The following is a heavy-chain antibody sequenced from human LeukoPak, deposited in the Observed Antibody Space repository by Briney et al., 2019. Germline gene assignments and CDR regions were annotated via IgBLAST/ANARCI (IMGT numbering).Heavy chain of an antibody. CDR3: ARLRSAAFDY. J-gene: IGHJ4*02. D-gene: IGHD2-2*01. CDR2: IYYSGST. Sequence: PSETLSLTCTVSGGSISSSSYYWGWIRQPPGKGLEWIGSIYYSGSTYYHPSLKSRVTISVNTSKNQFSLKLSSVTAADTAVYYCARLRSAAFDYWGQGTLVTVSS. CDR1: GGSISSSSYY. V-gene: IGHV4-39*01.